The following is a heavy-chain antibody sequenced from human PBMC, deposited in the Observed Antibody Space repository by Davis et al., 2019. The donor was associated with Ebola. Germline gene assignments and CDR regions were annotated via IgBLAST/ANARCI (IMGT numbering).Heavy chain of an antibody. D-gene: IGHD6-6*01. Sequence: GESLKISCEGSGYSFSTYWIGWVRQMPGKGLEWMGIIYPGDSNTIYSPSFHGQVTISADKSISTAYLQWSSLKASDTAMYYCARPKYSSSLDAFNIWGQGTKITVSS. J-gene: IGHJ3*02. CDR1: GYSFSTYW. V-gene: IGHV5-51*01. CDR3: ARPKYSSSLDAFNI. CDR2: IYPGDSNT.